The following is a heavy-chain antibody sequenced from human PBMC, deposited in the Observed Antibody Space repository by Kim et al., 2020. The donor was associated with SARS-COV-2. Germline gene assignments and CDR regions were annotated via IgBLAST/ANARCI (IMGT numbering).Heavy chain of an antibody. D-gene: IGHD5-12*01. J-gene: IGHJ6*02. Sequence: GRFTISRDNSKNPLYLQMNSRRAEDTAVYYCAKGVATIPRLYYYYYGMDVWGQGTTVTVSS. CDR3: AKGVATIPRLYYYYYGMDV. V-gene: IGHV3-23*01.